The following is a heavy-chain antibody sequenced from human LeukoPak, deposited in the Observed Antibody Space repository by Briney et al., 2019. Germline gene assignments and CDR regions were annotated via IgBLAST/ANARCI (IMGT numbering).Heavy chain of an antibody. V-gene: IGHV3-23*01. CDR1: GFTFSSYA. CDR3: AKVGVRYRGLGYCSSTSCEYNWFDP. D-gene: IGHD2-2*01. Sequence: GGSLRLSCAASGFTFSSYAMSWVRQAPGKGLEWVSAISGSGGSTYYADSVKGRFTISRDNFKNTLYLQMNSLRAEDTAVYYCAKVGVRYRGLGYCSSTSCEYNWFDPWGQGTLVTVSS. J-gene: IGHJ5*02. CDR2: ISGSGGST.